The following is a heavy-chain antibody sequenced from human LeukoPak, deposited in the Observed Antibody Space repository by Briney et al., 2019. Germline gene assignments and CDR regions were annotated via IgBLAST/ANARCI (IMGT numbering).Heavy chain of an antibody. CDR1: GYTFTGYY. Sequence: SVKVSCKASGYTFTGYYVHWVRQAPGQGLEWIGWINPNSGGTLFARRFQGRVTMTRDTSIGATYMELSRLTSDDTALYYCAAQCNDDFCYKRDYMDVWGKGTMVIVSS. CDR3: AAQCNDDFCYKRDYMDV. D-gene: IGHD2-2*02. J-gene: IGHJ6*03. CDR2: INPNSGGT. V-gene: IGHV1-2*02.